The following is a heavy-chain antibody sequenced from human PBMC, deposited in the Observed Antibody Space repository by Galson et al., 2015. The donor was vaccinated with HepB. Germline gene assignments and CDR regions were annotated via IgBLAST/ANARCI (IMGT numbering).Heavy chain of an antibody. CDR2: IIPILGIA. V-gene: IGHV1-69*10. Sequence: SVKVSCKASGGTFSSYAISWVRQAPGQGLEWMGGIIPILGIANYAQKFQGRVTITADKSTSTAYMELSSLRSEDTAVYYCARGGWTTVTTREGYYYYMDVWGKGTTVAVSS. D-gene: IGHD4-11*01. CDR3: ARGGWTTVTTREGYYYYMDV. CDR1: GGTFSSYA. J-gene: IGHJ6*03.